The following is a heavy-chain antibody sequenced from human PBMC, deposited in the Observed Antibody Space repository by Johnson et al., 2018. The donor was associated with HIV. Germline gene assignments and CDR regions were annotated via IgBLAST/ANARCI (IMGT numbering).Heavy chain of an antibody. CDR1: GFMFSSFA. CDR3: ARYSGAFDI. V-gene: IGHV3-48*03. CDR2: ISSSGSTI. Sequence: EVQLVESGGGVVQPGRSLRLSCAASGFMFSSFAMHWVRQAPGKGLEWVSYISSSGSTIYYADSVKGRFTISRDNAKNSLYLQMNSLRAEDTAVYYCARYSGAFDIWGQGTMVTVSS. D-gene: IGHD2-21*01. J-gene: IGHJ3*02.